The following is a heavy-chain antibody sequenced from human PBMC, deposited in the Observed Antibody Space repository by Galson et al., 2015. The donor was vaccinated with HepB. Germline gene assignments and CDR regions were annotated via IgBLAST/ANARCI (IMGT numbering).Heavy chain of an antibody. Sequence: SLRLSCAATEFTLSDYWIHWVRRGPGKGLVWVSRIDNYGSDLIYADSVKGRFTISRDYSKNTVYLQMNSLRAEDTAVYYCVRSSGRPDYWGPGTLVTVSS. CDR3: VRSSGRPDY. CDR2: IDNYGSDL. V-gene: IGHV3-74*01. J-gene: IGHJ4*02. D-gene: IGHD6-19*01. CDR1: EFTLSDYW.